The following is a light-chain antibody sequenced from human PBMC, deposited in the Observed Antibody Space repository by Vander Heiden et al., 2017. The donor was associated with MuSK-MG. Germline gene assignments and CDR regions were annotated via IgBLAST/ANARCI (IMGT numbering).Light chain of an antibody. J-gene: IGLJ1*01. CDR3: ISYTSISTYV. Sequence: QSARTQPASVSASPGLSHTISFTGTSSDVGGYNYVAWYQQHPGKAPKLMIYEVSNRPSGVSNRFSGSKSGNTASLTISGLQAEDEADYYCISYTSISTYVFGTGTKVTVL. V-gene: IGLV2-14*01. CDR2: EVS. CDR1: SSDVGGYNY.